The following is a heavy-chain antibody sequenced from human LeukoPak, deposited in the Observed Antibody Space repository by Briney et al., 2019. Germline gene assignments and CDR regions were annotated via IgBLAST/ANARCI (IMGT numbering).Heavy chain of an antibody. CDR1: GYTFTSYD. V-gene: IGHV1-8*01. Sequence: ASVKVSCKAAGYTFTSYDINWVRQATGQGLEWMGWMNPNSGNTGYAQKFQGRVTMTRNTSISTAYMEMSSLRSEHTAVYYCARGPDRLDNRYYAFWSDDYMDVWGKGTTVTVSS. CDR3: ARGPDRLDNRYYAFWSDDYMDV. CDR2: MNPNSGNT. J-gene: IGHJ6*03. D-gene: IGHD3-3*01.